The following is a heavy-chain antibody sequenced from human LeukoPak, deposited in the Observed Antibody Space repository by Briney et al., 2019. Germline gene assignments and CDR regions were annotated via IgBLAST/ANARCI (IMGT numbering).Heavy chain of an antibody. Sequence: ASVTVSCTVSGYTLTELSMHWVRQAPGKGLEWMGGFDPEDGETIYAQKFQGRVTMTEDTSTDTAYMELSSLRSEDTAVYYCARTNFWSGYPFDYWGQGTLVTVSS. V-gene: IGHV1-24*01. CDR1: GYTLTELS. D-gene: IGHD3-3*01. CDR3: ARTNFWSGYPFDY. CDR2: FDPEDGET. J-gene: IGHJ4*02.